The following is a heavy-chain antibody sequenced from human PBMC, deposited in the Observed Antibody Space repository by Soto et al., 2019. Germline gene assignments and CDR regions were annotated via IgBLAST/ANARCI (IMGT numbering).Heavy chain of an antibody. J-gene: IGHJ6*02. Sequence: SVKVSCKASGFTFTSSAVQWVRQARGQRLEWIGWIVVGSGNTNYAQKFQERVTITRDMSTSTAYMELSSLRSADTDGYYCAASLLGGGSRSSDYDMDTWSQANTVTV. CDR2: IVVGSGNT. CDR1: GFTFTSSA. CDR3: AASLLGGGSRSSDYDMDT. D-gene: IGHD3-16*01. V-gene: IGHV1-58*01.